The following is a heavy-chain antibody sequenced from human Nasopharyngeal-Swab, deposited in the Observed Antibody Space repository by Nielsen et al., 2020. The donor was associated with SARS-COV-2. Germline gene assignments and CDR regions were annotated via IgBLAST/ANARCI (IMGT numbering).Heavy chain of an antibody. V-gene: IGHV3-30*18. CDR3: AKDMGIADDSFDY. Sequence: GGSLRLSWAASGFTFSSYGKHWVRQAPGKGLEWVAVISYDGSNKYYADSVKGRFTISRDNSKNTLYLQMNSLRAEDTAVYYCAKDMGIADDSFDYWGQGTLVTVSS. D-gene: IGHD6-13*01. J-gene: IGHJ4*02. CDR1: GFTFSSYG. CDR2: ISYDGSNK.